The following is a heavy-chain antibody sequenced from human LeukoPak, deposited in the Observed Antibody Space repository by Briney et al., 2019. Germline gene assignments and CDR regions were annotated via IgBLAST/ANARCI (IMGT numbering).Heavy chain of an antibody. CDR3: ARDGYSSSIYYYYYGMDV. CDR2: INPSGGST. V-gene: IGHV1-46*01. J-gene: IGHJ6*02. D-gene: IGHD6-6*01. CDR1: GYTFTSYY. Sequence: GASVKVSCKASGYTFTSYYMHWVRQAPGQGLEWMGIINPSGGSTSYAQKFQGRVTMTRDTSTSTAYMELSSLRSEDTAVYYCARDGYSSSIYYYYYGMDVWGQGTTVTVSS.